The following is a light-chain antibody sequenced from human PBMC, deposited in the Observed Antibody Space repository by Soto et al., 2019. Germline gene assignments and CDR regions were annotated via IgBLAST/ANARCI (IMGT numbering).Light chain of an antibody. CDR3: QQSYFTPWT. CDR2: AAS. Sequence: DVQMSQSLSSLSSSVGDRVTITCRASQRVNNYLNWYQQKPGEAPKLLISAASSLQIGVPSRFGGSGSGTDFTLAISGLQPEDFAIYYCQQSYFTPWTFGQGAKVDIK. CDR1: QRVNNY. J-gene: IGKJ1*01. V-gene: IGKV1-39*01.